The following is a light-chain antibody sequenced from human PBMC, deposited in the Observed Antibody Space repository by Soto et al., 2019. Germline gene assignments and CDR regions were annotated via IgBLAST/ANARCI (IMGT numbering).Light chain of an antibody. J-gene: IGLJ3*02. CDR1: SSNIGSNT. CDR3: EAWDDSLNGPV. CDR2: SNN. V-gene: IGLV1-44*01. Sequence: QSVLTQPPSASGTPGQRVTIACSGSSSNIGSNTVNWYQQLPGTAPKLLIYSNNQRPSGVPDRFYGSKSGTSASLAISGLQSEDEADYYCEAWDDSLNGPVFGGGTKLTVL.